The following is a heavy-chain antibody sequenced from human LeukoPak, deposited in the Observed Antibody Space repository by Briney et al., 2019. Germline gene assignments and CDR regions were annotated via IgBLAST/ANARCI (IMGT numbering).Heavy chain of an antibody. CDR3: ARVGRSSYGAFDY. D-gene: IGHD4-17*01. Sequence: ASVKVSCKASGYTFISYYMHWVRQAPGQGLEWMGIINPSGGSTSYPQKFQGRVTMTRDTSTSTVYMELGSLRSEDTAVYYCARVGRSSYGAFDYWGQGTLVTVSS. CDR1: GYTFISYY. V-gene: IGHV1-46*01. J-gene: IGHJ4*02. CDR2: INPSGGST.